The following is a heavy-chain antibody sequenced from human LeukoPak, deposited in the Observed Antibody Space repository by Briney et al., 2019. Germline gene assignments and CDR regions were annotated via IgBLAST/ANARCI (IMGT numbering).Heavy chain of an antibody. CDR1: GGSFSGYY. Sequence: PSETLSLTCAVYGGSFSGYYWSWIRQPPGKGLEWIGEINHSGSTNYNPSLKSRVTISVDTSKNQFSLKLSSVTAADTAVYYCARECSGGSCLDYWRQGTLVTVSS. CDR2: INHSGST. CDR3: ARECSGGSCLDY. J-gene: IGHJ4*02. V-gene: IGHV4-34*01. D-gene: IGHD2-15*01.